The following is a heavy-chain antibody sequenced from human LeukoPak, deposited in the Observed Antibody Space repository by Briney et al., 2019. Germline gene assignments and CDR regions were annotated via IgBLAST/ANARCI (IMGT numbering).Heavy chain of an antibody. CDR3: ARDEGEGSYYGNWFDP. Sequence: KTSETLSLTCTVSGGSISSYYWSWIRQPAGKGLEWIGRIYTSGSTNYNPSLKSRVTMSVDTSKNQFSLKLSSVTAADTAVYYCARDEGEGSYYGNWFDPWGQGTLVTVSS. CDR2: IYTSGST. D-gene: IGHD3-10*01. J-gene: IGHJ5*02. CDR1: GGSISSYY. V-gene: IGHV4-4*07.